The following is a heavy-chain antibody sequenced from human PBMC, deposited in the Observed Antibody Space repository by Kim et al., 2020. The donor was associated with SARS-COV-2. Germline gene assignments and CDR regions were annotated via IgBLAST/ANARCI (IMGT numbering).Heavy chain of an antibody. V-gene: IGHV3-7*03. J-gene: IGHJ6*02. Sequence: DSMKGRFTISRDNAKNSLYLQRNSLRAEDTAVYYCARDQYQLYNWDGMDVWGQGTTVTVSS. D-gene: IGHD2-2*01. CDR3: ARDQYQLYNWDGMDV.